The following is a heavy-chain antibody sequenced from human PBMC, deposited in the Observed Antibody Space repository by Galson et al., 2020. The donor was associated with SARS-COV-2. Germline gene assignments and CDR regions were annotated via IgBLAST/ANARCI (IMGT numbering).Heavy chain of an antibody. Sequence: GGSLRLSCAASGFTFSDYEMNWVRQAPGKGLEWVSYISSGGSNLYYADSVKGRFTISRDNAKKSLYLQMNNLRAEDTAVYYCVREGGEYQLLMLDYWGQGTLVTVSS. V-gene: IGHV3-48*03. D-gene: IGHD2-2*01. J-gene: IGHJ4*02. CDR1: GFTFSDYE. CDR3: VREGGEYQLLMLDY. CDR2: ISSGGSNL.